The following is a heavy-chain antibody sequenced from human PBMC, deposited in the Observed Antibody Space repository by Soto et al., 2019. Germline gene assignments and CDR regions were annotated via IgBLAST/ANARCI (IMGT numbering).Heavy chain of an antibody. Sequence: SETLSLTCTVSGGSFSPNYWSWFRQPPGKGLEWVGYIYHSGSTSYNPSLKSRVTISVDRSKNQFSLKLSSVTAADTAVYYCARVPDRWGQGTLVTVSS. CDR3: ARVPDR. CDR1: GGSFSPNY. J-gene: IGHJ5*02. V-gene: IGHV4-59*12. CDR2: IYHSGST. D-gene: IGHD2-2*01.